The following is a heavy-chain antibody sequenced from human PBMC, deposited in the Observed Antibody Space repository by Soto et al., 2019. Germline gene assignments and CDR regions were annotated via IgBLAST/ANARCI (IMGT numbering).Heavy chain of an antibody. CDR1: GFIISSNS. V-gene: IGHV3-53*02. D-gene: IGHD3-10*01. CDR3: ARLPTSRAYYGDY. Sequence: EGQLVETGGGLMQPGGSVRLSCAASGFIISSNSISWVRQAPGKGLEWVAMMYSSTSGGSTYYADSVRGRFTISRDNSKNTLYLQMISLRAGDSGVYYCARLPTSRAYYGDYWGQGTLVTVSS. CDR2: MYSSTSGGST. J-gene: IGHJ4*02.